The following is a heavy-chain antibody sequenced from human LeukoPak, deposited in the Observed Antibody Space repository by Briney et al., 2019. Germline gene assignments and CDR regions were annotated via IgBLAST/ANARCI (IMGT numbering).Heavy chain of an antibody. CDR2: ICGSGGST. CDR3: AKSNYDGSESYYNWFDY. D-gene: IGHD3-10*01. J-gene: IGHJ4*02. Sequence: GGSLRLSCAASGFTVTSYAMNWVRQAPGKGLEWVSIICGSGGSTNYADSVNGRFTITRDNSKNTLYLQLNSLRVEDTAVYYCAKSNYDGSESYYNWFDYWGQGTLVTVSS. V-gene: IGHV3-23*01. CDR1: GFTVTSYA.